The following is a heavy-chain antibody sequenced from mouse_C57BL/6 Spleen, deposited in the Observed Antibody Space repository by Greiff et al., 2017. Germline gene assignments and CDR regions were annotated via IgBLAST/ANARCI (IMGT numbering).Heavy chain of an antibody. CDR2: IYPGDGDT. V-gene: IGHV1-80*01. Sequence: LQLVESGAELVKPGASVKISCKASGYAFSSYWMNWVKQRPGKGLEWIGQIYPGDGDTNYNGKFKGKATLTADKSSSTAYMQLSSLTSEDSAVYFCARQPYYAMDYWGQGTSVTVSS. D-gene: IGHD6-1*01. CDR3: ARQPYYAMDY. J-gene: IGHJ4*01. CDR1: GYAFSSYW.